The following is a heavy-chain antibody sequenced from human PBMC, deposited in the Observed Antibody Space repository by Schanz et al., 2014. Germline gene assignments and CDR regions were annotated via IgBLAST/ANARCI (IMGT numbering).Heavy chain of an antibody. Sequence: QVQLVESGGGVVQPGRSLRLSCAASGFTFSSYAMHWVRQSPGKGLEWVAVISYDGGLKYYADSVKGRFTISRDNSKNTLYLQINSLRAEDTAVYYCAYYDVLTGFDYWGQGTQVTVSS. J-gene: IGHJ4*02. CDR1: GFTFSSYA. V-gene: IGHV3-30*04. CDR3: AYYDVLTGFDY. CDR2: ISYDGGLK. D-gene: IGHD3-9*01.